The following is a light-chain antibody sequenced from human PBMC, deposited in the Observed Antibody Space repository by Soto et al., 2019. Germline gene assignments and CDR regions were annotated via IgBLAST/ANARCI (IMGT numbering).Light chain of an antibody. V-gene: IGLV2-23*01. CDR1: SSDVGSYNL. Sequence: QSALTQPASVSGSPGQSITISCTGTSSDVGSYNLVSWYQQHPGKAPKLIIFEGSKRPSGVSNRFSGSKSGNTASLTISGLQAENEADYYCCSDARSSTYVFGTGTKVTVL. CDR2: EGS. CDR3: CSDARSSTYV. J-gene: IGLJ1*01.